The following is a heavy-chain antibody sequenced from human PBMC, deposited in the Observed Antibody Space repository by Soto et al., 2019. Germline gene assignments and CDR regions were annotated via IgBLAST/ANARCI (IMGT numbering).Heavy chain of an antibody. CDR2: IYYSGSA. Sequence: QVQLQESGPGLVKPSETLSLTCTVSGGSIRSGPYYWGWIRQPPGKGLEWIGFIYYSGSAYYNPSLKSRVTISIDTSKNQFSLKLTSVTAADTAVFYCARHGVDYGDYASYYYYGMDVWGRGTTVTVSS. CDR3: ARHGVDYGDYASYYYYGMDV. J-gene: IGHJ6*02. CDR1: GGSIRSGPYY. D-gene: IGHD4-17*01. V-gene: IGHV4-39*01.